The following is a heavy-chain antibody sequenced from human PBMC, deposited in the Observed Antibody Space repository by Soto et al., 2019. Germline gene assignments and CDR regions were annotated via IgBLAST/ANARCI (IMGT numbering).Heavy chain of an antibody. V-gene: IGHV4-4*02. CDR3: ARVVGGYYYGMAV. CDR2: IYHSGST. J-gene: IGHJ6*02. Sequence: QVQLQESGPGLVKPSGTLSLTCAVSGGSISSSNWWSWVRQPPGKGLEWIGEIYHSGSTNYNPSLKSRVTITVDKSKNPFSLKLSSVTASGTAVYYCARVVGGYYYGMAVWGQGTTVTVSS. CDR1: GGSISSSNW. D-gene: IGHD2-2*01.